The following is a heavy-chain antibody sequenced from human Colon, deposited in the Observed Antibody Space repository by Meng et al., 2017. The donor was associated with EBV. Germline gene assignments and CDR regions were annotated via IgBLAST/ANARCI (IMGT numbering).Heavy chain of an antibody. CDR2: VSHPGSA. D-gene: IGHD3-9*01. V-gene: IGHV4-34*01. Sequence: QMLINQWRAGLWKRSETLSLTCTVNGWSFSGYVWSWVRQPPGKGMEWIGEVSHPGSANYNPSLKSRVTISVDASEKQFSLRLTSVTAADSAVYYCARVPTTGYKDHWGQGTLVTVSS. CDR1: GWSFSGYV. CDR3: ARVPTTGYKDH. J-gene: IGHJ4*02.